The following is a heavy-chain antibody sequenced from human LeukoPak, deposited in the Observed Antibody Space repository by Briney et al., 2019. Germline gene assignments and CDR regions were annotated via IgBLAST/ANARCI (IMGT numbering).Heavy chain of an antibody. D-gene: IGHD3-10*01. CDR3: AKAGANWFDP. CDR2: ISRSGDNT. CDR1: GFTFSGYA. Sequence: GGSLRLTCAASGFTFSGYAMSWVRQAPGKGLQWVSTISRSGDNTYYADSVKGRFATSRDNSKNTLYVQMNSLRAEDTAIYYCAKAGANWFDPWGQGTLVTVSS. V-gene: IGHV3-23*01. J-gene: IGHJ5*02.